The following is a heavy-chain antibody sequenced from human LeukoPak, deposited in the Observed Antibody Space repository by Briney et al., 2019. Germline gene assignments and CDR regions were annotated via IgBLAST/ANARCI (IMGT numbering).Heavy chain of an antibody. V-gene: IGHV3-7*01. D-gene: IGHD1-14*01. CDR2: IKEDGSAQ. CDR3: ANHRRPYLPDSTHAFDI. J-gene: IGHJ3*02. Sequence: PGGSLRLSCAASGFTFSRSWMSWVRQAPGKGLEWVANIKEDGSAQFYLDPVKGRFIISRDNAKNSLYPQMHSLRAEDTAVYYCANHRRPYLPDSTHAFDIWGQGTMVTVSS. CDR1: GFTFSRSW.